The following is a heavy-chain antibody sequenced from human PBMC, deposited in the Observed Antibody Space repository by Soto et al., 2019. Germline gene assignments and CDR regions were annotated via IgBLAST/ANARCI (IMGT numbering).Heavy chain of an antibody. J-gene: IGHJ4*02. Sequence: GGSLRLSCAASGFTFSSYAMSWVRQAPGKGLEWVSAISGSGGSTYYADSVKGRFTISRDNSKNTLYLQMNSLRAEDTAVYYCAKVPGSALAWGDPSYFDYWGQGTLVTVSS. D-gene: IGHD3-3*02. CDR2: ISGSGGST. V-gene: IGHV3-23*01. CDR1: GFTFSSYA. CDR3: AKVPGSALAWGDPSYFDY.